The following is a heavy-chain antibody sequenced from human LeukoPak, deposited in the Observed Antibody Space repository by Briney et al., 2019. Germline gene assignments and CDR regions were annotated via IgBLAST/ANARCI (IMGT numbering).Heavy chain of an antibody. V-gene: IGHV4-30-4*01. D-gene: IGHD7-27*01. Sequence: TLSLTCTVSGGSISSGDYYWSWIRQPPGKGLEWIGYIYYSGSTYYNPSLKSRVTISVDTSKNQFSLKLSSVTAADTAVYYCAKDGGLWVSAHWGDSWGQGTLVTVSS. CDR2: IYYSGST. CDR3: AKDGGLWVSAHWGDS. CDR1: GGSISSGDYY. J-gene: IGHJ4*02.